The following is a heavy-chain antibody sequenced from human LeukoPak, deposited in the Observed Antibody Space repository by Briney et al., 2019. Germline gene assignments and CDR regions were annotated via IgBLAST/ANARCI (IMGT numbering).Heavy chain of an antibody. CDR1: GFTFSSYA. CDR2: ISYDGSNK. CDR3: ARALMGHIVVVTATDAFDI. V-gene: IGHV3-30-3*01. J-gene: IGHJ3*02. D-gene: IGHD2-21*02. Sequence: GGSLRLSCAASGFTFSSYAMHWVRQAPGKGLEWVAVISYDGSNKYYADSVKGRSTISRDNSKNTLYLQMNSLRAEDTAVYYCARALMGHIVVVTATDAFDIWGQGTMVTVSS.